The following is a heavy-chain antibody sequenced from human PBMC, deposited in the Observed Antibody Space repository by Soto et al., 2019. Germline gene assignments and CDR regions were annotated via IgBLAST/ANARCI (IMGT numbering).Heavy chain of an antibody. J-gene: IGHJ4*02. CDR1: GASITNDDFF. V-gene: IGHV4-31*03. CDR3: AKMERTQLWLLVQN. Sequence: TLSLTCTVSGASITNDDFFWSWVRQHPDKGLEWLAYITYGGSIYYNPSLRSRLSVSIDKSKSQFSLNVRSVTATDTAVYFCAKMERTQLWLLVQNWGQGLPVTV. CDR2: ITYGGSI. D-gene: IGHD5-18*01.